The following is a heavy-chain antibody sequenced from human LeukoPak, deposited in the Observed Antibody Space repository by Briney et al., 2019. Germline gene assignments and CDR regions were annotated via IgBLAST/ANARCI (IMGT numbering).Heavy chain of an antibody. CDR3: ARGGGITSTSLDFDY. Sequence: SETLSLTCTVSGNSISSYYCNWIRQPPPKGLEWIGYMSYNGSTNSNPSLKTRVTILIATSKNQFSLKLSSVTAADTAVYYCARGGGITSTSLDFDYWGQGILVTVSS. V-gene: IGHV4-59*01. CDR2: MSYNGST. D-gene: IGHD3-10*01. J-gene: IGHJ4*02. CDR1: GNSISSYY.